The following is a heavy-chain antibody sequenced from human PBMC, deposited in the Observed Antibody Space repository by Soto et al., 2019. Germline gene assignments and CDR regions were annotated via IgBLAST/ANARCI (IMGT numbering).Heavy chain of an antibody. CDR2: IIPIFGTA. V-gene: IGHV1-69*01. CDR1: WGPVSSYA. Sequence: VDGTGSWGPVSSYASRRVRQAHGQGLDCLGGIIPIFGTANYAQKFQGRVTITADESTSTAYMELSSLRSEDTAVYYCARDLRGVKYYDSSGYHGWFDPWGQGTLVTCFS. J-gene: IGHJ5*02. CDR3: ARDLRGVKYYDSSGYHGWFDP. D-gene: IGHD3-22*01.